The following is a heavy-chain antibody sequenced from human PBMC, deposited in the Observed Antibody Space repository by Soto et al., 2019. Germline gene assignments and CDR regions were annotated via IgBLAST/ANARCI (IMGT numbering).Heavy chain of an antibody. D-gene: IGHD4-17*01. CDR3: ARQDYTDYDFDF. V-gene: IGHV4-39*02. CDR2: IHHSGST. CDR1: GVFITSGRYY. Sequence: SETLSLTCTVSGVFITSGRYYWAWIRQPPGKGLEWIGSIHHSGSTHYNPSHRSRVTILVDTSQDHFSLKLTSVTAADTAMYYCARQDYTDYDFDFWGQGTLVTVSS. J-gene: IGHJ4*02.